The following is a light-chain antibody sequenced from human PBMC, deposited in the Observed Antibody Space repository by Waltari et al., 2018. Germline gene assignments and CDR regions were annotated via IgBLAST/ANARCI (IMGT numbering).Light chain of an antibody. CDR1: QSVSSS. CDR2: GAS. J-gene: IGKJ4*01. Sequence: EIVLTQSPATLYLSPGERATLSCRASQSVSSSLAWYQQKPGQAPRLLIYGASSRATGIPDRFSGSGSGTDFTLTISSLEPEDFAVYYCQQYSNWPLTFGGGTKVEIK. V-gene: IGKV3-15*01. CDR3: QQYSNWPLT.